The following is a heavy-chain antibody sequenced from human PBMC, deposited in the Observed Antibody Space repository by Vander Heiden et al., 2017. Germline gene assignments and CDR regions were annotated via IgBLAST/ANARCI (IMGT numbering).Heavy chain of an antibody. D-gene: IGHD2-2*01. CDR1: GGIFSSCA. J-gene: IGHJ6*02. CDR2: IIPIFGAA. V-gene: IGHV1-69*01. CDR3: ARYCSSTSCYSLDYYYYGMDV. Sequence: HVQRVQSGDELKKPGSSGKVSCKASGGIFSSCAISWVRQAPGQGLEWMGGIIPIFGAANYAQKFQGRVTITADESTSTAYMELSSLRSEDTAVYYCARYCSSTSCYSLDYYYYGMDVWGQGTTVTVSS.